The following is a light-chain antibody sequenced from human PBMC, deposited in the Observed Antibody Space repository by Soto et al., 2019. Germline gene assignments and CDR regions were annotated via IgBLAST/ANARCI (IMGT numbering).Light chain of an antibody. CDR2: DAS. J-gene: IGKJ4*01. V-gene: IGKV1-33*01. CDR1: QDIGNY. CDR3: QQYHNHPPLT. Sequence: DIPMTQSPSSLSASVGDRVTITCQASQDIGNYLNWYQQKPGRAPKLLINDASHLETGVPSRFSGSGSGTDFTFTISSLQPEDVAVYYCQQYHNHPPLTFGGGTKVELK.